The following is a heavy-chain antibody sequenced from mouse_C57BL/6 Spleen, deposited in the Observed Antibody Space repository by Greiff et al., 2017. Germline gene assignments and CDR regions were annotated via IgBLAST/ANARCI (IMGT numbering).Heavy chain of an antibody. D-gene: IGHD2-12*01. J-gene: IGHJ2*01. Sequence: QVQLQQPGAELVRPGSSVKLSCKASGYTFTSYWMDWVKQRPGQGLEWIGNIYPSDSETHYNQKFKDKATLTVDKSSSTAYMQLSRLTSEDSAVYYAARNSRYYFDYWGQGTTLTVSS. CDR3: ARNSRYYFDY. CDR2: IYPSDSET. CDR1: GYTFTSYW. V-gene: IGHV1-61*01.